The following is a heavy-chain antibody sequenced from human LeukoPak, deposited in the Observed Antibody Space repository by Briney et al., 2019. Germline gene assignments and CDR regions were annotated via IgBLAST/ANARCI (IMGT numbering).Heavy chain of an antibody. Sequence: PSETLSLTCAVSGGSISSSNWWSWVRPPPGKGLEWIGEIYHSGSTNYNPSLKSRVTISVDTSKTQFSLKVTSVTAADTAVYYCARAPRDRGYCGATSCFEYMDVWGRGTTVTISS. J-gene: IGHJ6*03. CDR2: IYHSGST. D-gene: IGHD2-2*01. CDR3: ARAPRDRGYCGATSCFEYMDV. V-gene: IGHV4-4*02. CDR1: GGSISSSNW.